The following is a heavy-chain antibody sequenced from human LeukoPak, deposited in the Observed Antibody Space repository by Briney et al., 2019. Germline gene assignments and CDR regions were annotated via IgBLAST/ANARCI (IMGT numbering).Heavy chain of an antibody. Sequence: GGSLRLSCAASGFTFSSYAMSWVRQAPGKGLEWVSAISGSGGSTYYADSVKGRFTISRDNAKNSLYLQMNSLRAEDTAVYYCARDFTYGDNYYFDYWGQGTLVTVSS. CDR3: ARDFTYGDNYYFDY. CDR1: GFTFSSYA. J-gene: IGHJ4*02. CDR2: ISGSGGST. D-gene: IGHD4-23*01. V-gene: IGHV3-23*01.